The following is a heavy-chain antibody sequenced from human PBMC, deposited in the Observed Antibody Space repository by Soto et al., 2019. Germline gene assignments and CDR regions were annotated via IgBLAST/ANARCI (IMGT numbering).Heavy chain of an antibody. V-gene: IGHV1-69*13. D-gene: IGHD6-13*01. CDR3: ARSIAAAGPFDY. Sequence: SVTVSCQASGGTFSSYAISWARQAPGQGLEWMGGIIPIFGTANYAQKFQGRVTITADESTSTAYMELSSLRSEDTAVYYCARSIAAAGPFDYWGQGTLVTVSS. CDR1: GGTFSSYA. J-gene: IGHJ4*02. CDR2: IIPIFGTA.